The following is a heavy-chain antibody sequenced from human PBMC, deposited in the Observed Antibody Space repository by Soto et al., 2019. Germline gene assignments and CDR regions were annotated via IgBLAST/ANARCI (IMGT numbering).Heavy chain of an antibody. Sequence: QVQLVQSGAEVKKPGSSVKVSCKASGGTFSSYAISWVRQAPGQGLEWMGGIIPIFGTANFAQKFQGRVTITADESTSTGSMEMSSLRSESTAVYYCAIDKRDSRYDLPPDYGMDVWGQGSTVTVSS. CDR3: AIDKRDSRYDLPPDYGMDV. D-gene: IGHD5-12*01. CDR1: GGTFSSYA. V-gene: IGHV1-69*01. CDR2: IIPIFGTA. J-gene: IGHJ6*02.